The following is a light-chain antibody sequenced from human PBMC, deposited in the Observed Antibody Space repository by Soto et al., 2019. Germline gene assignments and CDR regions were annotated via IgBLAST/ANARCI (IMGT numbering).Light chain of an antibody. V-gene: IGKV3-20*01. Sequence: EIVLTQSPGTLSLSPGERPTLSCRASQSVSSSYLAWYQQKPGQAPRLLIYGASSRAPGIPDRFSGSGSGTDFTLTISRLEPEDFAVYYCQQYGSSPITFGGGTKVEIK. CDR3: QQYGSSPIT. CDR2: GAS. J-gene: IGKJ4*01. CDR1: QSVSSSY.